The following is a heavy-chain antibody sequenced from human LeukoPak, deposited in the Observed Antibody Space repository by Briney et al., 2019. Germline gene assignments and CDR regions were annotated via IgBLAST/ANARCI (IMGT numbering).Heavy chain of an antibody. J-gene: IGHJ3*02. CDR1: GDSISDYY. CDR3: ARHPDTLIDALDI. D-gene: IGHD2-15*01. CDR2: IYFTGNA. V-gene: IGHV4-59*08. Sequence: SETLSLTCTVSGDSISDYYWVWIRQPPGKGLEWIGYIYFTGNAYYNPSLKSRVTFSLDTSKNQFSLTLTSVTAADTAVYYCARHPDTLIDALDIWGQGTMVTVSS.